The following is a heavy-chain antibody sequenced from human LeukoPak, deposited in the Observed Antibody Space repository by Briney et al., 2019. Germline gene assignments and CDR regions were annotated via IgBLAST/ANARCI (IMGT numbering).Heavy chain of an antibody. D-gene: IGHD1-26*01. V-gene: IGHV1-8*01. CDR1: GYTFSSYD. CDR3: ARGDSGSYY. J-gene: IGHJ4*02. CDR2: MNPNSGNT. Sequence: ASVKVSCKASGYTFSSYDINWVRQATGQGLEWMGWMNPNSGNTGYAQKLQGRLIMTTNTSISTAYMELSSLTSEDTAMYYCARGDSGSYYWGQGTLVTVSP.